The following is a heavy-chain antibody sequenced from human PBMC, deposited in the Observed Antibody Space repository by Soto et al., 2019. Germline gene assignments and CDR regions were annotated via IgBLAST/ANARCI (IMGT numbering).Heavy chain of an antibody. V-gene: IGHV1-69*12. CDR3: ARGPTHDYGDYFYY. Sequence: QVQLVQSGAEVKKPGSSVKVSCKTSGDIFSTYAISWVRQAPGQGLEWMGGIIPIFGTGNYAQKFRGRVTITAVESTSTVYTELRSLRSDDTAVYHCARGPTHDYGDYFYYWGQGTLVTVSS. D-gene: IGHD4-17*01. J-gene: IGHJ4*02. CDR2: IIPIFGTG. CDR1: GDIFSTYA.